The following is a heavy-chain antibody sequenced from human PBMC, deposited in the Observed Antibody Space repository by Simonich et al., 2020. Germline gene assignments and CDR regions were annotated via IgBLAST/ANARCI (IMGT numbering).Heavy chain of an antibody. CDR3: ASTLFTASSSFAFDI. V-gene: IGHV4-39*01. J-gene: IGHJ3*02. CDR2: INHRWST. CDR1: GGSISSSSYS. D-gene: IGHD6-6*01. Sequence: QLQLQESGPGLVKPSETLSLTCTVSGGSISSSSYSWGLIRQPPGRGLEWIGEINHRWSTYNNPSLKSRVTISVDTSKNQFSLKLSSVTAAGTAVYYCASTLFTASSSFAFDIWGQGTMVTVSS.